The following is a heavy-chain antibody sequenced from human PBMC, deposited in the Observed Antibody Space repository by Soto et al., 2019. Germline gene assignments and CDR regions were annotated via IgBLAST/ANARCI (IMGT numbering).Heavy chain of an antibody. CDR2: ISGSGGST. V-gene: IGHV3-23*01. D-gene: IGHD3-22*01. CDR1: GFTFSSYA. J-gene: IGHJ1*01. CDR3: AKDPLRSYYYDSSGRFQH. Sequence: GSLRLSCAASGFTFSSYAMSWVRQAPGKGLEWVSAISGSGGSTYYADSVKGRFTISRDNSKNTLYLQMNSLRAEDTAVYYCAKDPLRSYYYDSSGRFQHWGQGTLVTVSS.